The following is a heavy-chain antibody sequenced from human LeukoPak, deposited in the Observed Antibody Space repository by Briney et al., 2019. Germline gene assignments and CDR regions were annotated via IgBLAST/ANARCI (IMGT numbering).Heavy chain of an antibody. CDR1: GGSISSGGYY. CDR2: IYYSGST. J-gene: IGHJ5*02. Sequence: SETPSLTCTVSGGSISSGGYYWSWIRQHPGKGLEWIGYIYYSGSTYYNPSLKSRVTISVDTSKNQFSLKLSSVTAADTAVYYCAREGGAVPAAPSFDPWGQGTLVTVSS. CDR3: AREGGAVPAAPSFDP. V-gene: IGHV4-31*03. D-gene: IGHD2-2*01.